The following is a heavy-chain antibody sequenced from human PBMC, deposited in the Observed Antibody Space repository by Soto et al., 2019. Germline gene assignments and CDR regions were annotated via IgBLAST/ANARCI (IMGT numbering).Heavy chain of an antibody. V-gene: IGHV3-74*01. CDR2: INTDGSST. D-gene: IGHD2-15*01. CDR1: GFTFSSYW. Sequence: EVQLVESGGGLVQPGGSLRLSCAASGFTFSSYWMHWVRQAPGKGLVWISRINTDGSSTSYVDSVQGRFTISRDNGKSTLFLQMNSLRGEDAAVYYCARRGSGVTRGLHYWGQGTLVIVSS. J-gene: IGHJ4*02. CDR3: ARRGSGVTRGLHY.